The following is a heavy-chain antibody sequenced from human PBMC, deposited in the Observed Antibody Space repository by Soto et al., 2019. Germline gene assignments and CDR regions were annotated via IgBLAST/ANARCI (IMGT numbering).Heavy chain of an antibody. CDR1: GGSISSISYY. D-gene: IGHD2-2*01. Sequence: QLQLQESGPGLVKPSETLSLTCTVPGGSISSISYYWGWIRQPPGKGLEWIGSIKYSGHTFYNPSLKSRVALSVDTSKNQFSLRLSSVTAAETAVYYCARVDIAVVPSTTFDYWGQGTLVTVSS. CDR2: IKYSGHT. CDR3: ARVDIAVVPSTTFDY. J-gene: IGHJ4*02. V-gene: IGHV4-39*01.